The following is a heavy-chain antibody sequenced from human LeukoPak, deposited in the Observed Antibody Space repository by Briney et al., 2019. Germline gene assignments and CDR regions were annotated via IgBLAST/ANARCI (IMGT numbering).Heavy chain of an antibody. D-gene: IGHD4-17*01. CDR3: ARDYADYVGYFFFDY. CDR2: ISGGGETT. J-gene: IGHJ4*02. V-gene: IGHV3-23*01. Sequence: PGGSLSLSCAASGFTFNNYATNWVRQAPGKGLEWVSSISGGGETTYYADSAKGRFTISRDNSQNTLYLQMNSLRAEDTAVYYCARDYADYVGYFFFDYWGQGTLVTVSS. CDR1: GFTFNNYA.